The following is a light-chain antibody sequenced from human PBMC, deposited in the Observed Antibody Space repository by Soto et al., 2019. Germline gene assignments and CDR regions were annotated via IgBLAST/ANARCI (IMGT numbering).Light chain of an antibody. CDR2: GAS. CDR1: KGIRYD. V-gene: IGKV1-17*01. J-gene: IGKJ4*02. Sequence: DSKRAQSRSCVAACVRRSIRINSRERKGIRYDLGWYQQKPGKAPKRLIYGASILQNGVPYRFGGTGSGPESTLTIRSLQPEDFAIYYCQQSSTAPRTVAGGTKVDIK. CDR3: QQSSTAPRT.